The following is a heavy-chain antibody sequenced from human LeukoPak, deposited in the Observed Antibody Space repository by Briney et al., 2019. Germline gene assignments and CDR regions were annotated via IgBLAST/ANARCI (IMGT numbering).Heavy chain of an antibody. CDR3: AREGDIVVVPAAMRAFDI. CDR2: IYSGGST. Sequence: GGSLRLSCAASGFTVSSNYMSWVRQVPGKGLEWVSVIYSGGSTYYADSVKGRFTISRDNSKNTLYLQMNSLRAEDTAVYYCAREGDIVVVPAAMRAFDIWGQGTMVTVSS. CDR1: GFTVSSNY. V-gene: IGHV3-53*01. D-gene: IGHD2-2*01. J-gene: IGHJ3*02.